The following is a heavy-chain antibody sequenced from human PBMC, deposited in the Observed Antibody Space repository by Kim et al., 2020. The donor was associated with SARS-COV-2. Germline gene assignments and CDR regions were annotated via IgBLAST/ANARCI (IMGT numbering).Heavy chain of an antibody. D-gene: IGHD1-26*01. CDR3: ARPYSGSYWGYFDY. CDR1: GYTFSSYA. J-gene: IGHJ4*02. V-gene: IGHV3-30*04. Sequence: GGSLRLSCAASGYTFSSYAMHWVRQAPGKGLEWVAVISYDGSNKYYADSVKGRFTISRDNSKNTLYLQMNSLRAEDTAVYYCARPYSGSYWGYFDYWGQGTLVTVSS. CDR2: ISYDGSNK.